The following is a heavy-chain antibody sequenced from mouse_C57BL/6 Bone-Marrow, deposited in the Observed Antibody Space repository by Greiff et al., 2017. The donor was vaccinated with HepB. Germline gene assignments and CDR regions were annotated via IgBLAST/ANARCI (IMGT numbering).Heavy chain of an antibody. D-gene: IGHD2-4*01. J-gene: IGHJ3*01. Sequence: DVMLVESGGGLVQPGGSLKLSCAASGFTFSDYYMYWVRQTPEKRLEWVAYISNGGGSTYYPDTVKGRFTISRDNAKNTLYLQMSRLKSEDTAMYYCARQEVYYDYDAWFAYWGQGTLVTVSA. CDR2: ISNGGGST. CDR3: ARQEVYYDYDAWFAY. V-gene: IGHV5-12*01. CDR1: GFTFSDYY.